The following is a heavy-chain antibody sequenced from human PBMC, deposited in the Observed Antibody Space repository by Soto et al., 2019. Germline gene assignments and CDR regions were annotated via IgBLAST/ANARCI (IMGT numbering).Heavy chain of an antibody. J-gene: IGHJ3*01. CDR2: IIPIFGTA. V-gene: IGHV1-69*13. D-gene: IGHD6-13*01. CDR1: GGTFSSYA. Sequence: SVKVSCKASGGTFSSYAISWVRQAPGQGLEWMGGIIPIFGTANYAQKFQGRVTITADESTSTAYMELSSLRSEDTAVYYCAALAAAGIRGSAFDVWGQGTMVTVSS. CDR3: AALAAAGIRGSAFDV.